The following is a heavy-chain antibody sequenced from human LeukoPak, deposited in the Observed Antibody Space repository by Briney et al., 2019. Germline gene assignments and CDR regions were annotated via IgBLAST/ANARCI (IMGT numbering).Heavy chain of an antibody. D-gene: IGHD3-3*02. CDR1: GHTFSSYF. J-gene: IGHJ3*02. CDR3: GRVTFYASDI. CDR2: ISPGGGST. Sequence: ASVKVSCKASGHTFSSYFIHWVRQAPGQGLEWMGIISPGGGSTTYAQELQGRVTMTRDTSTSTVYMELSSLRSEDTAVYYCGRVTFYASDIWGQGTMVTVSS. V-gene: IGHV1-46*01.